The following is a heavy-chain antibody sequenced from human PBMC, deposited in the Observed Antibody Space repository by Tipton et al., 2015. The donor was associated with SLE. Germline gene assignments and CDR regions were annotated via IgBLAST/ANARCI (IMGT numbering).Heavy chain of an antibody. CDR2: IYTSGST. V-gene: IGHV4-61*09. CDR3: ATNGHGETYEFFTEYLRH. CDR1: GGSISSGSYY. Sequence: TLSLTCTVSGGSISSGSYYWSWVRQPAGKGLEWIGHIYTSGSTNYNPSLKSRVTISIDTSKNQFSLKLRSVTAADTAVYYCATNGHGETYEFFTEYLRHWGQGTLVTVSS. D-gene: IGHD5-12*01. J-gene: IGHJ1*01.